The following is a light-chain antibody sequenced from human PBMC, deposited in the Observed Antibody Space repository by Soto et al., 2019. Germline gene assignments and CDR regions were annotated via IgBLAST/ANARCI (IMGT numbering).Light chain of an antibody. J-gene: IGLJ1*01. CDR3: CSYAGSSPLYV. V-gene: IGLV2-23*01. Sequence: QSALTQPASVSGSPGQSITISCTASSSHIGSSNLVSWYQHHSGKAPKLIIYEGNKRPSGVSNRFSGSKSGKTASLTISGLQAEDEGTYYCCSYAGSSPLYVFRTGTKV. CDR2: EGN. CDR1: SSHIGSSNL.